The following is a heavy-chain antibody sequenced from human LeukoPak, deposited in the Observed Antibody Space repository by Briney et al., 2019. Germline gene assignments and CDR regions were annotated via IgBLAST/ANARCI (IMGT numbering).Heavy chain of an antibody. Sequence: PSETLSLTCAVYGGSSSGYYWSGIRQPPGKGLEWIGEINHSGSTNYNPSLKSRVTISVDTSKNQLSLKLSSVTAADTAVYYCARYDVGWYYFDYWGQGTLVTVSS. CDR3: ARYDVGWYYFDY. CDR1: GGSSSGYY. CDR2: INHSGST. J-gene: IGHJ4*02. D-gene: IGHD6-19*01. V-gene: IGHV4-34*01.